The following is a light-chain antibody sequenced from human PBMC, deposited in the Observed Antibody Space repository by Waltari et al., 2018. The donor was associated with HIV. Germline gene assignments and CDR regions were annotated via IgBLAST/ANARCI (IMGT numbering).Light chain of an antibody. CDR1: QSMSSSF. J-gene: IGKJ2*01. CDR2: GAS. V-gene: IGKV3-20*01. CDR3: QQYGSSPPYT. Sequence: EIVLTQSPGTLSLSPGERATLSCRASQSMSSSFLAWYQQKPGQAPRLLIHGASSRATGIPDRFSGSGSGTDFTLTISRLEPEDFAVYYCQQYGSSPPYTFGQGTKLEIK.